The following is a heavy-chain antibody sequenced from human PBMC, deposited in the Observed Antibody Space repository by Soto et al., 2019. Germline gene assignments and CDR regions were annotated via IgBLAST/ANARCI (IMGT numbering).Heavy chain of an antibody. Sequence: SETLSLTCTVSGASITYGAYTWSWIRQTPGKGLEWIGYINHLETTFYNPSFESRLTLSIDRTKNQFSLNLKSMSAADRAVYFCARGGGFDSFDYWGQGILVTVSS. D-gene: IGHD3-10*01. CDR1: GASITYGAYT. CDR3: ARGGGFDSFDY. CDR2: INHLETT. J-gene: IGHJ4*02. V-gene: IGHV4-30-2*01.